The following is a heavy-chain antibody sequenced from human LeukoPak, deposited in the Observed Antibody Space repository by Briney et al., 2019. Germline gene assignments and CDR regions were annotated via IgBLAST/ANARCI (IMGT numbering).Heavy chain of an antibody. J-gene: IGHJ4*02. Sequence: GGSLRLSCAASGFTFSSYAMSWVRQAPGKGLEWVSAISGSGGSTYYAGSVKGRFAISRDNAKNSLYLQMNSLRAEDTALYYCAREVSEGFDFWGQGTLVTVSS. CDR3: AREVSEGFDF. V-gene: IGHV3-23*01. D-gene: IGHD3-22*01. CDR1: GFTFSSYA. CDR2: ISGSGGST.